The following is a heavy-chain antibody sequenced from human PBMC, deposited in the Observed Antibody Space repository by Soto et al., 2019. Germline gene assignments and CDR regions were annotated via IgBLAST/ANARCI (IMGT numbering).Heavy chain of an antibody. CDR2: IKSKTDGGTT. V-gene: IGHV3-15*07. CDR1: GFTFSSYG. Sequence: GSLRLSCAASGFTFSSYGMHWVRQAPGKGLEWVGRIKSKTDGGTTDYAAPVKGRFTISRDDSKNTLYLQMNSLKTEDTAVYYCTTDIGLHLGEFKYYFDYWGQGTLVTVSS. D-gene: IGHD3-16*01. J-gene: IGHJ4*02. CDR3: TTDIGLHLGEFKYYFDY.